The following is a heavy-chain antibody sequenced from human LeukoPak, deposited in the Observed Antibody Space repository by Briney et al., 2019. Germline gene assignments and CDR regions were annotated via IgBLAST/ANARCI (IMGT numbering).Heavy chain of an antibody. D-gene: IGHD5-18*01. CDR3: AKDGYSYGSHFDY. V-gene: IGHV3-9*01. Sequence: PGRSLRLSCAASGFTFDDYAMHWVRQAPGKGLEWVSGISWNSGSIGYADSVKGRFTISRDNAKNSLYLQMNSPRAEDTALYYCAKDGYSYGSHFDYWGQGTLVTVSS. CDR1: GFTFDDYA. CDR2: ISWNSGSI. J-gene: IGHJ4*02.